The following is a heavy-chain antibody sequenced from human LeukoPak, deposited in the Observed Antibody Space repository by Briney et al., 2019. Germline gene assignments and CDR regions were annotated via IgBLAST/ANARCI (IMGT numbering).Heavy chain of an antibody. J-gene: IGHJ5*02. CDR3: ARERTSGWDAFDT. CDR2: MNSDGSST. D-gene: IGHD6-19*01. Sequence: GGSLRLSCAASGFTFSTYRMHWVRQGPGKGLVWVSGMNSDGSSTVYADSVKGRFTISRGNAKNTLYLQMNSLRAEDTAVYYCARERTSGWDAFDTWGQGTLVTVSS. V-gene: IGHV3-74*01. CDR1: GFTFSTYR.